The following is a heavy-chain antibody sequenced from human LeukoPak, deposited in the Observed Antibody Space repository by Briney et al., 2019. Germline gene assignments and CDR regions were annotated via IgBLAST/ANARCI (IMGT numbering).Heavy chain of an antibody. V-gene: IGHV3-66*01. Sequence: GGSLRLSCAAPGFTVSSNYMSWVRQAPGKVLEWVSVIYSGGTIYYADSVKGRFTISRDNAKNSLYLQINSLRAEDTDVYYCARDLGFERYYDILTGYGDYWGQGTLVTVSS. D-gene: IGHD3-9*01. J-gene: IGHJ4*02. CDR1: GFTVSSNY. CDR2: IYSGGTI. CDR3: ARDLGFERYYDILTGYGDY.